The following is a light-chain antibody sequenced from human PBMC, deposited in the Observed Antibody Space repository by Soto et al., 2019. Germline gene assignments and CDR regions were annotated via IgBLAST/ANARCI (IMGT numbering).Light chain of an antibody. CDR1: SSDVGGYNY. V-gene: IGLV2-14*01. CDR2: AVT. J-gene: IGLJ2*01. Sequence: QSALTQPASVSGSPGQSITISCTGTSSDVGGYNYVSWYQQHPGKAPKLMIYAVTKRPSGVSSRFSGSKSGNTASLTISGLQAEDEADYYCSSYTSSNTLVIFGGGTKLTVL. CDR3: SSYTSSNTLVI.